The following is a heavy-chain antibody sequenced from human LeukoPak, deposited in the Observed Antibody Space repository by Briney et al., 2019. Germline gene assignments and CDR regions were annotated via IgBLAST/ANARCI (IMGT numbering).Heavy chain of an antibody. J-gene: IGHJ6*03. CDR3: ARSRDDILTGYIYYYYMDV. Sequence: GASVKVSCKASGGTFSSYAINWVRQAPGRGLEWMGGIIPIFGTANYAQKLQGRVTITADESTSTAYMELSSLRSEDTAVYYCARSRDDILTGYIYYYYMDVWGKGTTVTVSS. V-gene: IGHV1-69*13. D-gene: IGHD3-9*01. CDR2: IIPIFGTA. CDR1: GGTFSSYA.